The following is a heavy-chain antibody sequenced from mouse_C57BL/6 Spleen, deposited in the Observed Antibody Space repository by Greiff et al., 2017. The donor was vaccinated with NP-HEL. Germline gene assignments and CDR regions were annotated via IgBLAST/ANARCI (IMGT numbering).Heavy chain of an antibody. CDR2: IDPSDSYT. V-gene: IGHV1-59*01. J-gene: IGHJ4*01. Sequence: QVQLQQPGAELVRPGTSVKLSCKASGYTFTSYWMHWVKQRPGQGLEWIGVIDPSDSYTNYNQKFKGKATLTVDTSSSTAYMQLSSLTSEDSAVYYCAPIYDGYYDAMDYWGQGTSVTVSS. D-gene: IGHD2-3*01. CDR1: GYTFTSYW. CDR3: APIYDGYYDAMDY.